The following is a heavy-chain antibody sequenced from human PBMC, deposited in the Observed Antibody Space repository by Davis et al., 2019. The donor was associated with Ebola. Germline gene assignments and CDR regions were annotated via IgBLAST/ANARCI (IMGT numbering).Heavy chain of an antibody. Sequence: ASVKVSCKTSGYTFTSYDINWVRQAPGQGLEWMGRISAYNGNTNNAQKVQGRVTMTTDTSTSTAYMELRSLRSDDTAVYYCARDLAVTTPGLDWYFDLWGRGTLVTVSS. D-gene: IGHD4-17*01. CDR1: GYTFTSYD. CDR2: ISAYNGNT. J-gene: IGHJ2*01. V-gene: IGHV1-18*04. CDR3: ARDLAVTTPGLDWYFDL.